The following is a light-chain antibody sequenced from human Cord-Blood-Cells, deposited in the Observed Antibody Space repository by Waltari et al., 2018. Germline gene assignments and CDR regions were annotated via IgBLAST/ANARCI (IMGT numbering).Light chain of an antibody. Sequence: IVMNQSPDSLAVSLGERATINCKSSQSVLYSSNNKNYLAWYQQKPGQPPKLLIYLASTRDSGVPDRFSGSGSGTDFTLTISSLQAEDVAVYYCQQYYSTPYTFGQGTKLEIK. V-gene: IGKV4-1*01. CDR1: QSVLYSSNNKNY. CDR3: QQYYSTPYT. J-gene: IGKJ2*01. CDR2: LAS.